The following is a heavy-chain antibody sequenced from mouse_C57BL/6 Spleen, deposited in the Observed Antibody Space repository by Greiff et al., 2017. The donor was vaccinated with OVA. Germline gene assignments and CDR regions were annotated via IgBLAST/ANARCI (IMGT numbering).Heavy chain of an antibody. J-gene: IGHJ4*01. V-gene: IGHV1-19*01. CDR2: INPYNGGT. Sequence: VQLKESGPVLMKPGASVKMSCKASGYTFTDYHMNWVKQSHGKSLEWIGVINPYNGGTSYNQKFKGKATLTVDKSSSTAYMELNSLTSEDSAVYYCARDGKRDYYAMDYWGQGTSVTVSS. CDR1: GYTFTDYH. CDR3: ARDGKRDYYAMDY. D-gene: IGHD2-1*01.